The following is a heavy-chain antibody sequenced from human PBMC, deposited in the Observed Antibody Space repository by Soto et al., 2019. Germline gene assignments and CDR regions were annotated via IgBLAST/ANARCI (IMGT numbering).Heavy chain of an antibody. V-gene: IGHV4-30-2*01. CDR2: INHLETT. D-gene: IGHD1-26*01. CDR3: ARGGGSDSFDY. Sequence: SETLSLTCTVSVASITCGGYAWSWIRQTPGKGLEWIGYINHLETTFYNPSFESRLTLSIDRAKNQFSLKLHSMSAADRAVYFCARGGGSDSFDYWGQGIMVTVSS. CDR1: VASITCGGYA. J-gene: IGHJ4*02.